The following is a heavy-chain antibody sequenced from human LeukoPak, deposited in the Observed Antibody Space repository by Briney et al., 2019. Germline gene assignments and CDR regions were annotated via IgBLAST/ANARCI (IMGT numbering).Heavy chain of an antibody. CDR1: GGTFSSYA. CDR3: AAIRYFDWLLPYC. D-gene: IGHD3-9*01. CDR2: IIPIFGTA. V-gene: IGHV1-69*13. Sequence: SVKVSCKASGGTFSSYAISWVRQAPGQGLELMGGIIPIFGTANYAQKFQGRVTITADESTSTAYMELSSLRSEDLFFYSGAAIRYFDWLLPYCWGQGTLVTVS. J-gene: IGHJ4*02.